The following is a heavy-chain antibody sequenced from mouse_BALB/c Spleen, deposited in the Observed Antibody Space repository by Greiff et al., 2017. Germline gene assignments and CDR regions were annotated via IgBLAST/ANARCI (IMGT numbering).Heavy chain of an antibody. V-gene: IGHV1S137*01. D-gene: IGHD2-3*01. CDR3: ARDGYYGGWYFGV. CDR2: ISTYYGDA. CDR1: GYTFTDYA. Sequence: VQLQESGAELVRPGVSVKISCKGSGYTFTDYAMHWVKQSHAKSLEWIGVISTYYGDASYNQKFKGKATMTVDKSSSTAYMELARLTSEDSAIYYCARDGYYGGWYFGVWGAGTTVTVSS. J-gene: IGHJ1*01.